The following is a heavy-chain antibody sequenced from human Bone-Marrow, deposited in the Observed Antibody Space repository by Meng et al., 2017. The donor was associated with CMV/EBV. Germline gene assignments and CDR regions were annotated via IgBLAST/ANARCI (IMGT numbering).Heavy chain of an antibody. Sequence: SETLSLTCVVYGGSFSGHYCNWIRQPPGKGLEWIGEINQSGSTKYNPSLKSRVTISVDTSKNQFSLRLSSVTTADTAVYYCARTTASGWYYFDYWGQGTLVTVSS. V-gene: IGHV4-34*01. CDR2: INQSGST. J-gene: IGHJ4*02. CDR3: ARTTASGWYYFDY. D-gene: IGHD6-19*01. CDR1: GGSFSGHY.